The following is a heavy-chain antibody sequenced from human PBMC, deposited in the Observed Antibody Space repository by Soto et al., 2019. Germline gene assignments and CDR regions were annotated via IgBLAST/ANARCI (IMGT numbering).Heavy chain of an antibody. CDR3: ARGRGEQLVVSY. D-gene: IGHD6-6*01. J-gene: IGHJ4*02. CDR2: INPNSGNT. CDR1: GYTFTGYY. Sequence: GASVKVSCKASGYTFTGYYMHWVRQAPGQGLEWMGWINPNSGNTGYAQKFQGRVTMTRNTSISTAYMELSSLRSEDTAVYYCARGRGEQLVVSYWGQGTLVTVSS. V-gene: IGHV1-8*02.